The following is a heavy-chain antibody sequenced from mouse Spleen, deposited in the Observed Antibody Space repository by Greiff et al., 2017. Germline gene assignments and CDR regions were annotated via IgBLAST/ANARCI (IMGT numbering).Heavy chain of an antibody. CDR1: GFSLTSYG. V-gene: IGHV2-6*02. CDR3: ARNWYYGSSYDYYAMDY. Sequence: VQLVESGPGLVAPSQSLSITCTVSGFSLTSYGVHWVRQPPGKGLEWLVVIWSDGSTTYNSALKSRLSISKDNSKSQVFLKMNSLQTDDTAMYYCARNWYYGSSYDYYAMDYWGQGTSVTVSS. J-gene: IGHJ4*01. CDR2: IWSDGST. D-gene: IGHD1-1*01.